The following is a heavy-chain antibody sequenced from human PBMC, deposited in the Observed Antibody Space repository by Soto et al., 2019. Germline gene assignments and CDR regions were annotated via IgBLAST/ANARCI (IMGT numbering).Heavy chain of an antibody. CDR2: ISDDGVSK. CDR1: GFTFSNYG. J-gene: IGHJ4*02. D-gene: IGHD3-10*01. V-gene: IGHV3-30*03. CDR3: ARAYYFGSGTSYTLYY. Sequence: QVHLVESGGGEVQTGRSLRLSCAASGFTFSNYGMHWVRQAPGKGLEWVAVISDDGVSKYYADSVQGRFTISRDNSESVVVLQMNSLRPDDTALYFWARAYYFGSGTSYTLYYWGQGTQVTVPS.